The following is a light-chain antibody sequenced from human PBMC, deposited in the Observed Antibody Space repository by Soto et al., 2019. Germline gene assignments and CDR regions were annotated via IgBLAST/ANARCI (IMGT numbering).Light chain of an antibody. CDR2: DIS. CDR3: QQRNNWPRVT. CDR1: QIVTRH. J-gene: IGKJ2*01. Sequence: EIVLTQSPATVSLSPGEGATLSCRASQIVTRHLAWYQQKPGQAPSLLIYDISNRDTGIPARFSGSGSGTDFTLTISSLEPEDSAVYYCQQRNNWPRVTFGQGTKLEIK. V-gene: IGKV3-11*01.